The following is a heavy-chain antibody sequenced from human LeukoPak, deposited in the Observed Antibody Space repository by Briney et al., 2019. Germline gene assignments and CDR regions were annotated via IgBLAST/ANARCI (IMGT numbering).Heavy chain of an antibody. CDR2: ISYDGSNR. V-gene: IGHV3-30*18. D-gene: IGHD7-27*01. CDR3: AKETGDRGYYYYGLDV. Sequence: PGGSLRLSCAASGFIFSISMMNWVRQAPGKGLEWVAVISYDGSNRYYADSVKGRFTISGDNSKKTLYLEMNSLRAEDTAVYYCAKETGDRGYYYYGLDVWGQGTTVTVSS. J-gene: IGHJ6*02. CDR1: GFIFSISM.